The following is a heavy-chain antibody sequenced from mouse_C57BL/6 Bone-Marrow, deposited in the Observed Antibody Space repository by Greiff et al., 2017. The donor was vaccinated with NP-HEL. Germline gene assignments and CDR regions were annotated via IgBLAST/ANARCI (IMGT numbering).Heavy chain of an antibody. CDR3: ARRGLRYYYFDY. CDR1: GFTFSDYY. D-gene: IGHD1-1*01. J-gene: IGHJ2*01. V-gene: IGHV5-12*01. Sequence: EVKLVESGGGLVQPGGSLKLSCAASGFTFSDYYMYWVRQTPEKRLEWVAYISNGGGSTYYPDTVKGRFTISRDNAKNTLYLQMSRLKSEDTAMYYCARRGLRYYYFDYWGQGTTLTVSS. CDR2: ISNGGGST.